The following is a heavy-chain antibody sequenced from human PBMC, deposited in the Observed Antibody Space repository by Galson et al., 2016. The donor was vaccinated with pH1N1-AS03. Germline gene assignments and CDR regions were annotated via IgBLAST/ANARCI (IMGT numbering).Heavy chain of an antibody. CDR3: VRDKAYYDSSGYPYYNYYGLDV. D-gene: IGHD3-22*01. CDR2: IGSAGDT. J-gene: IGHJ6*01. CDR1: GFTFSDFD. V-gene: IGHV3-13*01. Sequence: SLRLSCAASGFTFSDFDMHWVRQVSRKGLEWVSGIGSAGDTYYAASVKGRFTISRDNSQNTLYLQMNNVRAEDSAVYYCVRDKAYYDSSGYPYYNYYGLDVWGQGTTITVS.